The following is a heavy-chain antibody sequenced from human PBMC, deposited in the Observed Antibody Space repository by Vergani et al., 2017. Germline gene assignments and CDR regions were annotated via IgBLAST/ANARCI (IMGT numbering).Heavy chain of an antibody. CDR3: VRTKYCTGIACNTRFDS. J-gene: IGHJ5*01. V-gene: IGHV3-74*03. CDR2: IDEYGNRA. CDR1: GFSFNTYW. D-gene: IGHD2-8*02. Sequence: EVQLVESGGGSVQSGGSLRLSCVASGFSFNTYWMHWVRQVTGKGLMWVARIDEYGNRATYGDFETGRFTISRDNAKNTVFLQMNNLRADDAGVYYCVRTKYCTGIACNTRFDSWGQGALVTVSS.